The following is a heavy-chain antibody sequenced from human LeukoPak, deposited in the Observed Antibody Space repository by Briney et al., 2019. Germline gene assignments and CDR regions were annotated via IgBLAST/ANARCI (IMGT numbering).Heavy chain of an antibody. Sequence: SETLSLTCTVSGGSISSSSYYWGWIRQPPGKGLEWIGSIYYSRSTYYNPSLKSRVTISVDTSKNQFSLKLSSVTAADTAVYYCATQPDYGDDGYFDYWGQGTLVTVSS. CDR1: GGSISSSSYY. J-gene: IGHJ4*02. D-gene: IGHD4-17*01. CDR2: IYYSRST. CDR3: ATQPDYGDDGYFDY. V-gene: IGHV4-39*01.